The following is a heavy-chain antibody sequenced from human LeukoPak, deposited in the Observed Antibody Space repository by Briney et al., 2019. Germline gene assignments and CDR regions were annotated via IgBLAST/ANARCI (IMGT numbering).Heavy chain of an antibody. J-gene: IGHJ4*02. V-gene: IGHV4-59*01. CDR1: GGSFSGYY. CDR3: ARSAYAPFDY. D-gene: IGHD2-2*01. CDR2: IYYSRST. Sequence: SETLSLTCAVYGGSFSGYYWGWIRQPPGKGLEWIGYIYYSRSTNYNPSLKSRVTISVDTSKKQFCLKMSSVTAADTAVYYCARSAYAPFDYWGQGALVTVSS.